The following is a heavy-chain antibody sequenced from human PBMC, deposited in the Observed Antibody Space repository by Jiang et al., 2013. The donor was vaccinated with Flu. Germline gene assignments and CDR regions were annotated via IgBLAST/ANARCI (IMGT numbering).Heavy chain of an antibody. CDR2: IYYSGST. V-gene: IGHV4-59*01. Sequence: GLVKPSETLSLTCTVSGGSISSYYWSWIRQPPGKGLEWIGYIYYSGSTNYNPSLKSRVTISVDTSKNQFSLKLSSVTAADTAVYYCARDRARLGEESRWWLAPSDAFDIWGQGTMVTVSS. CDR3: ARDRARLGEESRWWLAPSDAFDI. J-gene: IGHJ3*02. D-gene: IGHD6-19*01. CDR1: GGSISSYY.